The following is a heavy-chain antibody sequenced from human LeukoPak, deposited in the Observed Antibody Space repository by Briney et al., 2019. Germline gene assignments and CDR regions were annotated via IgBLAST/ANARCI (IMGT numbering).Heavy chain of an antibody. J-gene: IGHJ4*02. CDR1: GFAFSSYW. CDR3: ARSYYDSSGGYYFDY. CDR2: IKQDGSEK. D-gene: IGHD3-22*01. Sequence: PGGSLRLSCAASGFAFSSYWMSWVRQAPGKGLEWVANIKQDGSEKYYVDSVKGRFTISRDNAKNSLYLQMNSLRAEDTAVYYCARSYYDSSGGYYFDYWGQGTLVTVSS. V-gene: IGHV3-7*01.